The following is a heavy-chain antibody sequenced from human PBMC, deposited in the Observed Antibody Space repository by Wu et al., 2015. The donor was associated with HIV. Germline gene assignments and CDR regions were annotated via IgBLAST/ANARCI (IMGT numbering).Heavy chain of an antibody. V-gene: IGHV1-69*12. CDR1: GGTFSSYA. Sequence: QVQLVQSGAEVKKPGSSVKVSCKASGGTFSSYAISWVRQAPGQGLEWMGGIIPIFGTANYAQKFQGRVTITADESTSTAYMELRSLRSDDTAVYYCARGQPGYYGSGSFSSAYYYGMDVWGQGTTVTVSS. J-gene: IGHJ6*02. D-gene: IGHD3-10*01. CDR2: IIPIFGTA. CDR3: ARGQPGYYGSGSFSSAYYYGMDV.